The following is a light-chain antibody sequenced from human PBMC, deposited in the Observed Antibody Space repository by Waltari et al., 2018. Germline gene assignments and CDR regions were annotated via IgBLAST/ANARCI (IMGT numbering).Light chain of an antibody. CDR1: SSDSVDYDF. V-gene: IGLV2-14*03. Sequence: QSALTQPASVSGSPGQSVTISCTGTSSDSVDYDFVSWYQQHPGKAPKLIIFDVTTRPSGVSNRFSGSKSGSTASLTISGLQAEDEAAYFCSSYPRTGTWLFGGGTKLTVL. J-gene: IGLJ3*02. CDR2: DVT. CDR3: SSYPRTGTWL.